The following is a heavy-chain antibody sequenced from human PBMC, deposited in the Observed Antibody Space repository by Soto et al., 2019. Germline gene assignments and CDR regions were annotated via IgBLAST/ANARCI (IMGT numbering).Heavy chain of an antibody. J-gene: IGHJ5*01. CDR1: GGSISSYC. Sequence: SETLSLTCTVSGGSISSYCWSWIRQSPGKGLEWIGYIYYSGSTNYNPSLKSRVTISVDTSKNQFSLNLSSVTAADTAVYYCARHDHEKIAVAGIYCFDSWGQGTLVTVSS. CDR3: ARHDHEKIAVAGIYCFDS. D-gene: IGHD6-19*01. CDR2: IYYSGST. V-gene: IGHV4-59*08.